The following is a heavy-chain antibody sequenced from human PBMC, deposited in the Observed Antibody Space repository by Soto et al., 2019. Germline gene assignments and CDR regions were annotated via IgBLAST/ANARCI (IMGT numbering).Heavy chain of an antibody. CDR2: ISVHNGHT. D-gene: IGHD6-13*01. V-gene: IGHV1-18*01. CDR1: GYSFTSYG. J-gene: IGHJ4*02. Sequence: QPQLMQSGAEVKKPGASVRVSCKASGYSFTSYGITWVRQTPGQGLEWMGWISVHNGHTDYPQKFQGRLTMTTDTSTSTAYMELTSLRSDDTAVYYCARGRGVSSWYETPHYFDSWGQVTLVTVSS. CDR3: ARGRGVSSWYETPHYFDS.